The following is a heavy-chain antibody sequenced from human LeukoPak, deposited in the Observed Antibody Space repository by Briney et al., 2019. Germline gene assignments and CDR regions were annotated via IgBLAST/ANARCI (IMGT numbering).Heavy chain of an antibody. Sequence: ASVKVSCKAPGYTFTGYYLHWVRQAPGQGLEWLGRINPNTGGTDDAQKFQGRVTMTRDTSINTAYMELSRLRPDDTAVYYCARDRSGYSYGEPLDHWGQGTLVIVSS. J-gene: IGHJ4*02. CDR2: INPNTGGT. V-gene: IGHV1-2*06. CDR1: GYTFTGYY. CDR3: ARDRSGYSYGEPLDH. D-gene: IGHD5-18*01.